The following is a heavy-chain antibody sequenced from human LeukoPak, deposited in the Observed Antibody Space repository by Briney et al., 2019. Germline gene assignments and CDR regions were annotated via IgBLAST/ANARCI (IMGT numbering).Heavy chain of an antibody. CDR3: ARLIGTRPPFDY. CDR1: GGSFSGYY. CDR2: INHSGST. J-gene: IGHJ4*02. Sequence: PSGTLSLTCAVYGGSFSGYYWSWIRRPPGKGLEWIGEINHSGSTNYNPSLKSRVTISVDTSKNQFSLKLSSVTAADTAVYYCARLIGTRPPFDYWGQGTLVTVSS. V-gene: IGHV4-34*01.